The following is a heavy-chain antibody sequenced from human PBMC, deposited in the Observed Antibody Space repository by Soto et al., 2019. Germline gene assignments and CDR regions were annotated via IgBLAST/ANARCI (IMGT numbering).Heavy chain of an antibody. CDR1: GFTSSSYV. Sequence: QVQLVESGGGVVQPGRSLRLSCEASGFTSSSYVMHWVRQAPGKGQEWVAVISYDGSIKHYADSVKGRFIISRDIYQNTLYLARKRLRGEDTAVYSSARGDPYYSMNDWGQGTTVTVAS. CDR2: ISYDGSIK. J-gene: IGHJ6*02. CDR3: ARGDPYYSMND. V-gene: IGHV3-30*03.